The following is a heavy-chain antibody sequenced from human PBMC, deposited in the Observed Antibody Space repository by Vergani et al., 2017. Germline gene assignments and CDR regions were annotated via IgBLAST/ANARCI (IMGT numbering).Heavy chain of an antibody. CDR3: AKGNSKDYDFWSGYYLDY. CDR2: ISSSSSYT. D-gene: IGHD3-3*01. J-gene: IGHJ4*02. CDR1: GFTFSDYY. Sequence: QVQLVESGGGLVKPGGSLRLSCAASGFTFSDYYMSWIRQAPGKGLEWVSYISSSSSYTNYADSVKGRFTISRDNAKNSLYLQMNSLRAEDTAVYYCAKGNSKDYDFWSGYYLDYWGQGTLVTVSS. V-gene: IGHV3-11*06.